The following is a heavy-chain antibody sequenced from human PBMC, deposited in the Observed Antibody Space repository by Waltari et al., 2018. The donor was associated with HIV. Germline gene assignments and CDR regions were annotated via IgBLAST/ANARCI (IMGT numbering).Heavy chain of an antibody. CDR2: INPNSGGT. CDR3: ARELDPYYYYYYMDV. V-gene: IGHV1-2*06. CDR1: GYTFTGYY. J-gene: IGHJ6*03. D-gene: IGHD3-3*02. Sequence: QVQLVQSGAEVKKPGASVKVSCKASGYTFTGYYMHWLRQAPGQGLEWMGRINPNSGGTNYEQKFQGRVTMTRDTSISTAYMELSRLRSDDTAVYYCARELDPYYYYYYMDVWGKGTTVTVSS.